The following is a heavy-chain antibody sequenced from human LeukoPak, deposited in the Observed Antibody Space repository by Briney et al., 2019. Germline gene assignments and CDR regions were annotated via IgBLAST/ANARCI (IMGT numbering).Heavy chain of an antibody. CDR1: GFTFSSYW. CDR3: ARENGGNSSGDAFDI. V-gene: IGHV3-7*01. J-gene: IGHJ3*02. CDR2: IKQDGSEK. D-gene: IGHD4-23*01. Sequence: GGSLRLSCAASGFTFSSYWMSWVRQAPGKGLEWVANIKQDGSEKHYVDSVKGRFTISRDNAKNSLYLQMNSLRAEDTAVYYCARENGGNSSGDAFDIWGQGTMVTVSS.